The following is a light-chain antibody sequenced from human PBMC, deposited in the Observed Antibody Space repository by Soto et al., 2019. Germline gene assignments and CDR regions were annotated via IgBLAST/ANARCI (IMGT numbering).Light chain of an antibody. CDR1: SRDVGGSNY. V-gene: IGLV2-14*01. CDR3: TSPTSSSTPHYV. J-gene: IGLJ1*01. Sequence: QSVLTQPASVSGSPGQSITISCTGTSRDVGGSNYVSWYQQHPGKAPKLMIYDVNNRPSGVSNRFSGSKSGNTASLTISGLQADDEADYYCTSPTSSSTPHYVFGTGTKLTVL. CDR2: DVN.